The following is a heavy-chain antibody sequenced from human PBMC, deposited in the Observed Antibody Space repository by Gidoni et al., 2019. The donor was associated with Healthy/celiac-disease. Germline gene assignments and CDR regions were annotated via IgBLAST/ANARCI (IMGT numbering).Heavy chain of an antibody. Sequence: EVQRVESGGGLVKPGGYVRLYCEASGFTFSNAWRRWVRQAPGKGLEWVGLIKSKTDGGTTDYASPVKGRVTIARDDSKNTLYLQMNSLKTEDTAVYYFTTDGGGDNIVIVPAAIYAWGQGTLVTVSS. D-gene: IGHD2-2*02. J-gene: IGHJ5*02. CDR3: TTDGGGDNIVIVPAAIYA. CDR1: GFTFSNAW. CDR2: IKSKTDGGTT. V-gene: IGHV3-15*01.